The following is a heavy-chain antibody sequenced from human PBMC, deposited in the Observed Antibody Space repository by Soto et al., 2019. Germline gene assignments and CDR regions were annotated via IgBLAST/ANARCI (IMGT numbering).Heavy chain of an antibody. Sequence: QVQLVQSGAEVKKPGSSVKVSCKASGGIFNRYSVSWVRQAPGQGLEWMGRIIPLFGITNYAQKFQGRVMITADKSTNTAYMEVNGLRSEDTAVYYCATFYGGDCTTTTCYGDFDYWGHGTLVTVTS. CDR3: ATFYGGDCTTTTCYGDFDY. D-gene: IGHD2-2*01. V-gene: IGHV1-69*02. CDR2: IIPLFGIT. J-gene: IGHJ4*01. CDR1: GGIFNRYS.